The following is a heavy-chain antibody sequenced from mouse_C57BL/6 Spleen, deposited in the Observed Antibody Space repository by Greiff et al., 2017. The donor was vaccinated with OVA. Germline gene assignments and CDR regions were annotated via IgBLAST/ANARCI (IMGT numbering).Heavy chain of an antibody. Sequence: QVQLQQSGPELVKPGASVKISCKASGYAFSSSWMNWVKQRPGTGLEWIGRIYPGDGDTNYNGKFKGKATLTADKSSSTAYIQLSNLPSEDSAVSFCARSRDYVWYFGVWGTETTVTVSS. V-gene: IGHV1-82*01. CDR1: GYAFSSSW. CDR2: IYPGDGDT. J-gene: IGHJ1*03. CDR3: ARSRDYVWYFGV. D-gene: IGHD2-4*01.